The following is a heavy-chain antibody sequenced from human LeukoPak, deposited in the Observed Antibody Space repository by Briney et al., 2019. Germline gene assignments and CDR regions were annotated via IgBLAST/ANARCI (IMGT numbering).Heavy chain of an antibody. Sequence: PGGSLRLSCAASGFRLSIYWMTWVRQAPGKGLEWVANIKEDGSEKYYVDSVKGRFSISRDNAKTSLYLQMKSLRAKDTAVYHCAKGWSGYPYYYYYYMDVWGKGTTVTVSS. V-gene: IGHV3-7*01. D-gene: IGHD5-12*01. CDR3: AKGWSGYPYYYYYYMDV. J-gene: IGHJ6*03. CDR2: IKEDGSEK. CDR1: GFRLSIYW.